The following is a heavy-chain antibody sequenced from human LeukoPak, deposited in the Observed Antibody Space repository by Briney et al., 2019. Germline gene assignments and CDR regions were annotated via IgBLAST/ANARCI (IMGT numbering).Heavy chain of an antibody. CDR1: GFTFSSYS. J-gene: IGHJ4*02. CDR3: ARNSGSPDY. CDR2: IRSDGNNK. Sequence: GGSLRLSCAASGFTFSSYSMNWVRQAPGKGLEWVAFIRSDGNNKYYADSVKGRFTISRDNSKNTLYLQMNSLRAEDTAVYYCARNSGSPDYWGQGTLVTVSS. V-gene: IGHV3-30*02. D-gene: IGHD3-10*01.